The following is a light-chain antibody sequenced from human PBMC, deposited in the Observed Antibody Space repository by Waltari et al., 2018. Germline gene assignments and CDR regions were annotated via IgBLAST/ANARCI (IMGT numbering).Light chain of an antibody. CDR2: AAS. CDR3: QQSYSTPRT. CDR1: QSISSY. V-gene: IGKV1-39*01. J-gene: IGKJ2*01. Sequence: DIQMTPSPSSLSTSVGDRVPITCRASQSISSYLNWYQQKPGKAPKLLIYAASSLQSGVPSRFSGSGSGTDFTLTISSLQREDFVTYYCQQSYSTPRTFGQGTRLEIK.